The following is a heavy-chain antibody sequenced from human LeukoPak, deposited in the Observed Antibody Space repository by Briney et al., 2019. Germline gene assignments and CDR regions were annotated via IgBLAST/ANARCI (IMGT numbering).Heavy chain of an antibody. J-gene: IGHJ4*02. CDR3: AKDPMFGGLGYFDH. CDR1: GFTFSSYA. V-gene: IGHV3-23*01. Sequence: GGSLRLSCAASGFTFSSYAMSWVRQAPGKGLEWVSAISGSGGSTYYADSVKGRFTISRDNSKNTLCLQMNSLRAEDTAVYYCAKDPMFGGLGYFDHWGQGTLVTVSS. CDR2: ISGSGGST. D-gene: IGHD3-10*02.